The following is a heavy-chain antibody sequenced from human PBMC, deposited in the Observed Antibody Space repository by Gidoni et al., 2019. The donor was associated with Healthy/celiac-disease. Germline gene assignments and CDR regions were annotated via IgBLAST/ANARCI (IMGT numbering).Heavy chain of an antibody. CDR2: IYHSGST. J-gene: IGHJ4*02. Sequence: QVQLQESGPGLVKPSETLSPTCAVSGYSISSGYYWGWIRQPPGKGLEWIGSIYHSGSTYYNPSLKSRVTISVDTSKNQFSLKLSSVTAADTAVYYCAREDYGSGSQPHHWGQGTLVTVSS. CDR3: AREDYGSGSQPHH. V-gene: IGHV4-38-2*02. CDR1: GYSISSGYY. D-gene: IGHD3-10*01.